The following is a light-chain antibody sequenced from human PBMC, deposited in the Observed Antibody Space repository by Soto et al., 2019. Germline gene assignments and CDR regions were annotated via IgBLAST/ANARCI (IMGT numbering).Light chain of an antibody. CDR1: RSLLHSNGYNY. CDR3: MQALQTPT. CDR2: LGS. V-gene: IGKV2-28*01. Sequence: DIVMTQSPLSLPVTPGEPASISCRSSRSLLHSNGYNYLDWYLQKPGQSPQLLIYLGSNRASGVPDRFSGSGSGTDFTLKISRVEAEDVGVYYCMQALQTPTFGQGTRREIK. J-gene: IGKJ5*01.